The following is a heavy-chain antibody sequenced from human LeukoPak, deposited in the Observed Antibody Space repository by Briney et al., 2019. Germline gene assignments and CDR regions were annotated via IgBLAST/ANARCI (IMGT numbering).Heavy chain of an antibody. Sequence: SVKVSCKASGGTFSSYAISWVRQAPGQGLEWMGGIIPIFGTANYAQKFQGRVTITADESTSTAYMELSSLRSEDTAVYYCARGITMARLGRDAFDIWGQGTMVTVSS. CDR3: ARGITMARLGRDAFDI. CDR2: IIPIFGTA. D-gene: IGHD3-10*01. CDR1: GGTFSSYA. V-gene: IGHV1-69*13. J-gene: IGHJ3*02.